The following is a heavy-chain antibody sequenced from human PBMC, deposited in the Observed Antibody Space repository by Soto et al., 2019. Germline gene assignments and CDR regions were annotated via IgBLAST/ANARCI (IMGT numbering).Heavy chain of an antibody. D-gene: IGHD3-22*01. Sequence: QVQLQESGPGLVKPSQTLSLTCIVSGGSISSGGYYWSWIRQHPGKGLEWIGYIYSSGSTYYNPSLKSRVTISVDTSKNQFSLKLRSVIAADTAVYSCVRDRRGYGHLDSWGQGTLVTVSS. V-gene: IGHV4-31*03. CDR2: IYSSGST. J-gene: IGHJ4*02. CDR3: VRDRRGYGHLDS. CDR1: GGSISSGGYY.